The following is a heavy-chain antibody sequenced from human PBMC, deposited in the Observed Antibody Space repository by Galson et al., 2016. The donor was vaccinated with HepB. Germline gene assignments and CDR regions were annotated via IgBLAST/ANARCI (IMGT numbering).Heavy chain of an antibody. J-gene: IGHJ4*02. D-gene: IGHD5-18*01. Sequence: SLRLSCAVSRFTFSEYWMSWVRQAPGKGLEWVANIKKDGSQRLYVDSVRGRFTISRDNAKKSLYLQMNSLRGDDTAVYYCERGGIWLMEHYFDYWGQGTLVTVSS. CDR3: ERGGIWLMEHYFDY. CDR1: RFTFSEYW. CDR2: IKKDGSQR. V-gene: IGHV3-7*03.